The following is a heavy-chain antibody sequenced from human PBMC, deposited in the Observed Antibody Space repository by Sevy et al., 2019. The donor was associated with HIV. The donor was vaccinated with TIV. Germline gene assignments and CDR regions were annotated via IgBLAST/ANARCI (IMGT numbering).Heavy chain of an antibody. CDR1: GFTFSSYE. J-gene: IGHJ6*02. V-gene: IGHV3-48*03. CDR3: ARDLLPPDFRSGYLTQYYYHGMDV. D-gene: IGHD3-3*01. Sequence: GGSLRLSCAASGFTFSSYEMNWVRQAPGKGLEWVSYISSSGSTIYYADSVKGRFTISIDNAKNSRYLQMTSLGADDTAAYYCARDLLPPDFRSGYLTQYYYHGMDVWGQGTTVTVSS. CDR2: ISSSGSTI.